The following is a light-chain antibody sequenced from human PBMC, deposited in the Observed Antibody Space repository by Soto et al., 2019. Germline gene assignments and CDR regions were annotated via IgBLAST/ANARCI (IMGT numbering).Light chain of an antibody. V-gene: IGKV1-27*01. CDR3: QKYDTAPLT. Sequence: DIQMTQSPSSVSASVGDRVSITCRASRDISNYLAWYQQKPGQVPRLLISGASTLHSGVPSRFSGSGSGTDFTLTITSLQPEDIATYFCQKYDTAPLTFGGGTKMDIK. CDR2: GAS. CDR1: RDISNY. J-gene: IGKJ4*01.